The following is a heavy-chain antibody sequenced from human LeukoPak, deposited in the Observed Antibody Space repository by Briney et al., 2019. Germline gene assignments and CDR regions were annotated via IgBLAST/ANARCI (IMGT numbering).Heavy chain of an antibody. J-gene: IGHJ4*02. CDR1: GFTFSSYS. CDR2: ISSSSSYI. V-gene: IGHV3-21*01. D-gene: IGHD3-10*01. CDR3: ARAGRYYYGSGSYPDC. Sequence: GGSLRLSCAASGFTFSSYSMNWVRQAPGKGLEWVSSISSSSSYIYYADSVKGRFTISRDNAKNSLYLQMNSLRAEDTAVYYCARAGRYYYGSGSYPDCWGQGTLVTVSS.